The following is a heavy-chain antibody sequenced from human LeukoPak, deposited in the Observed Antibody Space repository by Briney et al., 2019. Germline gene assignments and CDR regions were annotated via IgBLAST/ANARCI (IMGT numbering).Heavy chain of an antibody. Sequence: GGSLRLSCAASGFTFSSYGMHWVRQAPGKGLEWVAVIWYDGSNKYYADSVKGRFTISRDNSKNTLYLQMNSLRPEDTALYYCARAGYYDSSGYYLSDYWGQGTLVTVSS. V-gene: IGHV3-33*01. CDR1: GFTFSSYG. CDR3: ARAGYYDSSGYYLSDY. CDR2: IWYDGSNK. D-gene: IGHD3-22*01. J-gene: IGHJ4*02.